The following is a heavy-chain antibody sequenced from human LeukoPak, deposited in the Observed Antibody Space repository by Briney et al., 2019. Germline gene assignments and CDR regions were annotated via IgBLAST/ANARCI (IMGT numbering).Heavy chain of an antibody. CDR1: GFTFSSYA. V-gene: IGHV3-23*01. J-gene: IGHJ4*02. Sequence: GGSLRLSCAASGFTFSSYAMNWVRQAPGKGLEWVSPITRSGTTFYADSVKGRFTISSDNSKNTLYLQMNSLRAEDTAVYYCAKESPYDNYGKTGGFDYWGQGTLVTVSS. CDR3: AKESPYDNYGKTGGFDY. CDR2: ITRSGTT. D-gene: IGHD3-9*01.